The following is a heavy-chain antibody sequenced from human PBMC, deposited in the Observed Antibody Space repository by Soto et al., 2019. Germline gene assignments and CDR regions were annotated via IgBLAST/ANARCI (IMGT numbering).Heavy chain of an antibody. D-gene: IGHD6-6*01. J-gene: IGHJ5*02. CDR2: ITDSGGRT. CDR1: GFTFASHA. CDR3: AKDLGSSSPNWFDP. V-gene: IGHV3-23*01. Sequence: GGSLRLSCVASGFTFASHAMNWVRQAPGKGLQWVSTITDSGGRTYYADSVKGRFTISRDNSKNTLSLQMNNLRAEDTAIYYCAKDLGSSSPNWFDPWGPGTLVTVSS.